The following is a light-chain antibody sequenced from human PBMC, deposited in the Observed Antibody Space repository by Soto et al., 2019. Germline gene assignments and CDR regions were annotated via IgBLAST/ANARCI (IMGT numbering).Light chain of an antibody. J-gene: IGKJ1*01. V-gene: IGKV1-39*01. CDR3: QQYGSSPRT. CDR1: QSINNY. Sequence: DIQMTQSPSSLSASTGDRDTLTCRASQSINNYLNWYQQKPGQAPNLLIYGASSLQSGVPSRFSGSGSGTDFTLTISRLEPEDFAVYYCQQYGSSPRTFGQGTKV. CDR2: GAS.